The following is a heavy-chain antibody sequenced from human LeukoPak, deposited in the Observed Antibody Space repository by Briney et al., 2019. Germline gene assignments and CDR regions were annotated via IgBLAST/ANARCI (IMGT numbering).Heavy chain of an antibody. Sequence: RGESLQISCKGSAYSFTTYWIGWVRQMPGKGLEWMGIIYPADSDTRYSPSFQGQVTISADKSISTAYLQWSSLKASDTAMYYCARLTQWYGYFDYWGQGTLVTVSS. V-gene: IGHV5-51*01. CDR3: ARLTQWYGYFDY. CDR1: AYSFTTYW. D-gene: IGHD2-15*01. CDR2: IYPADSDT. J-gene: IGHJ4*02.